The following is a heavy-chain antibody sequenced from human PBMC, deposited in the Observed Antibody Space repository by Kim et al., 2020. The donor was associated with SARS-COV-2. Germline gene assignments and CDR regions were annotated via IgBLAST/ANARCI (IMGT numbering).Heavy chain of an antibody. CDR2: IWYDGSNK. CDR1: GFTFSSYA. V-gene: IGHV3-33*06. J-gene: IGHJ4*02. CDR3: AKDRRGWSYDRTK. Sequence: GRSLRLSCAASGFTFSSYAMHWVRQAPGKGLEWVAVIWYDGSNKYYADSVKGRFTISRDNSKNTLYLQMNSLRAEDTAVYYCAKDRRGWSYDRTKWGQGTLVTVSS. D-gene: IGHD3-22*01.